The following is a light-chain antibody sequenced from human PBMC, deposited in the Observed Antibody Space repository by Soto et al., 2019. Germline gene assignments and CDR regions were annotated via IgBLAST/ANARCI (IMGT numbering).Light chain of an antibody. Sequence: IVLTQSPGTLSLSTGERATLSYRASQSVSSSYLAWYQQKPGQAPRLLIYDASSRATGIPDRFSGSGSGTDFTLTISRLEPEDFAVFYCQQYGSSPLTFGGGTKVDI. CDR2: DAS. V-gene: IGKV3-20*01. CDR1: QSVSSSY. J-gene: IGKJ4*01. CDR3: QQYGSSPLT.